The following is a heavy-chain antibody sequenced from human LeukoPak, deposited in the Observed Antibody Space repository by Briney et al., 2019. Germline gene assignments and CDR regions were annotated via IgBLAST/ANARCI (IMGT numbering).Heavy chain of an antibody. CDR1: GFTFSNYA. D-gene: IGHD3-16*01. Sequence: PGGSLRLSCAASGFTFSNYAMSWVRQAPGKGLEWVSAISGRGGGTYYADSVKGRFTISRDNSKNTLYLQMNSLRAEDTAVYYCARGKGDTGGSFDYWGQGTLVTVPS. J-gene: IGHJ4*02. CDR2: ISGRGGGT. CDR3: ARGKGDTGGSFDY. V-gene: IGHV3-23*01.